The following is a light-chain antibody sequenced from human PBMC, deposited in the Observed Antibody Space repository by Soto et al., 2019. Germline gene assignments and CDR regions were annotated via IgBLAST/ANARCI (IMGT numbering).Light chain of an antibody. V-gene: IGKV1-6*01. J-gene: IGKJ1*01. Sequence: AIQMTQFPSSLSASVGDRGTITCRASQDIRSDLGWYQQRPGKAPRVLIYAASSLQSGVPSRFSGSGSGTDFTLTISSLQPEDFATYYCQQYHTDWTFGQGTKVDI. CDR2: AAS. CDR3: QQYHTDWT. CDR1: QDIRSD.